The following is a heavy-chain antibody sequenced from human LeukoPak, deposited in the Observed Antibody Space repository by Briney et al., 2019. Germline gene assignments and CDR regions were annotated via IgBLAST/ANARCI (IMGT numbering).Heavy chain of an antibody. J-gene: IGHJ4*02. CDR3: ASNLVDTAMVGAYDY. D-gene: IGHD5-18*01. Sequence: SVKVSCKASGGTFSSYAISWVRQAPGQGLEWMGRIIPILGIANYAQKFQGRVTITADKSTSTAYMELSSLRFEDTAVYYCASNLVDTAMVGAYDYWGQGTLVTVSS. CDR1: GGTFSSYA. CDR2: IIPILGIA. V-gene: IGHV1-69*04.